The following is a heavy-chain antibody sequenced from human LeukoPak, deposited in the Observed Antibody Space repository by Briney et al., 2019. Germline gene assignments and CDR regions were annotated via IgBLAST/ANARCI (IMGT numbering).Heavy chain of an antibody. Sequence: SVKVSCKASGYTFTSYGISWVRQAPGQGLEWMGWISAYNGNTNYAQKLQGRVTMTTDTSTSTAYMELRSLRSDDTAVYYCARASYYYGSGSYYRPVDYWGQGTLVTVSS. J-gene: IGHJ4*02. CDR3: ARASYYYGSGSYYRPVDY. V-gene: IGHV1-18*01. D-gene: IGHD3-10*01. CDR2: ISAYNGNT. CDR1: GYTFTSYG.